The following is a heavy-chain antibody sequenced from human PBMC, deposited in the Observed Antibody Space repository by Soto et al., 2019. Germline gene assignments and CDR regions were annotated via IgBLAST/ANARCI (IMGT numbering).Heavy chain of an antibody. CDR2: MHLGDSDT. Sequence: PGESLKISCKGSGYSFTSYWIGWVRQMPGKGLEWLGIMHLGDSDTRYSPSFQGQVTISADTAINTAYLQWSSLKASDTAMYYCARLGYFGSGNYYYNSGMDVWGQGTTVTVSS. CDR3: ARLGYFGSGNYYYNSGMDV. D-gene: IGHD3-10*01. CDR1: GYSFTSYW. V-gene: IGHV5-51*01. J-gene: IGHJ6*02.